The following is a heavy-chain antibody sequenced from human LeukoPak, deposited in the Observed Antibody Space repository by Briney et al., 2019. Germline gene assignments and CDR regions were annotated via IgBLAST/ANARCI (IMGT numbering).Heavy chain of an antibody. CDR3: ARLKATAPIHAYFDS. D-gene: IGHD5-12*01. CDR2: INPSGGST. Sequence: GASVKVSCKASGHTFTSYYMHWVRQAPGQGLEWVGIINPSGGSTTYAQKFQGRVTMTRDTSTSTVYMELSSLRSEDTAVYYCARLKATAPIHAYFDSWGQGTLVTVSS. CDR1: GHTFTSYY. V-gene: IGHV1-46*01. J-gene: IGHJ4*02.